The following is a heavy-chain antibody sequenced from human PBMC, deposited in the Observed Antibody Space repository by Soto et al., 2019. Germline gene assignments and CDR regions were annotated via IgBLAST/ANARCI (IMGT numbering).Heavy chain of an antibody. CDR1: GYTFTSYG. CDR2: LNVYNGNT. D-gene: IGHD3-10*01. CDR3: ARDTSRGEYDY. J-gene: IGHJ4*02. Sequence: QVQLVQSGAEVKKPGASVKVSCKASGYTFTSYGIIWVRQAPGQGLEWMGWLNVYNGNTNYAQKLQGRVTMTTDTSTSPAYLDLRSLRSDDTAVYFCARDTSRGEYDYWGQGTLVTVSS. V-gene: IGHV1-18*01.